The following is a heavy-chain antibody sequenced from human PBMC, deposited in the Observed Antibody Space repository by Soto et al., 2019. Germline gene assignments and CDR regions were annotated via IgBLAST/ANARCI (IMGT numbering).Heavy chain of an antibody. Sequence: GGSLRLSCAASGFSFISYGMHLVRQAPGKGLEWVAVISYDVTNKYYADSVKGRFTISRDNSKNTLYLQMNSLRAEDTAVYYCAKDLRIAVAGTDYFDSWGQGTLVTVSS. V-gene: IGHV3-30*18. CDR1: GFSFISYG. CDR2: ISYDVTNK. CDR3: AKDLRIAVAGTDYFDS. J-gene: IGHJ4*02. D-gene: IGHD6-19*01.